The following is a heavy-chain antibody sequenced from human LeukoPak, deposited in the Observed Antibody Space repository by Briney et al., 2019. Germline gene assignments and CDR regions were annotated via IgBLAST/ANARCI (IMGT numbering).Heavy chain of an antibody. CDR3: AGRAQTTGWSFDY. Sequence: SETLSLTCTVSGYSISSGYYWGWIRQLPGKGLEWIGSIYHSGSTYYNPSLKSRVAVSVDTSKNQFSLELSSVTAADTAVYYCAGRAQTTGWSFDYWGQGALVTVSS. J-gene: IGHJ4*02. CDR2: IYHSGST. CDR1: GYSISSGYY. D-gene: IGHD6-19*01. V-gene: IGHV4-38-2*02.